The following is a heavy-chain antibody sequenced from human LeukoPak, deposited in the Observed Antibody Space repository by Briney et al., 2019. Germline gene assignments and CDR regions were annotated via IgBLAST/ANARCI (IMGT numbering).Heavy chain of an antibody. V-gene: IGHV3-30-3*01. CDR1: GFTFGKYA. D-gene: IGHD7-27*01. CDR2: MSYDGSNQ. CDR3: SREELGMVFFDY. J-gene: IGHJ4*02. Sequence: GRSLRLSCAASGFTFGKYAMHWVRQAPGKGLEWVAVMSYDGSNQYYADSVKGRFTISRDNSKSTLSLQMNSLIPEDTAVYYCSREELGMVFFDYWGQGTLVTVSS.